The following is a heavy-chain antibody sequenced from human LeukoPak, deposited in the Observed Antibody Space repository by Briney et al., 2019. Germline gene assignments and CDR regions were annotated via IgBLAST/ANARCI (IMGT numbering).Heavy chain of an antibody. V-gene: IGHV3-7*03. Sequence: PGGSLRLSCAASGFTLSRYWMRWVRQAPGKGREWVAKIKEDGSEKYYGDSVKGRFTVSRDNAKNSLYLQMNSLRAEDTALYFCARGRGYNYIYWGQGSLVSVSS. CDR3: ARGRGYNYIY. D-gene: IGHD5-18*01. CDR2: IKEDGSEK. CDR1: GFTLSRYW. J-gene: IGHJ4*02.